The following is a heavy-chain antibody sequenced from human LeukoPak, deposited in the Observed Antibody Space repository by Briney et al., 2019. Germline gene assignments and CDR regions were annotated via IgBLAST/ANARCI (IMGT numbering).Heavy chain of an antibody. CDR2: FDPEDGET. CDR1: GYTLTELS. D-gene: IGHD6-25*01. CDR3: ATEEVLRSGQGLRL. Sequence: ASVKVSCKVSGYTLTELSMHWVRQAPGKGLEWMGGFDPEDGETIYAQKFEGRVTMTEDTSTDTAYMELSSLRSEDTAVYYCATEEVLRSGQGLRLWGQGTLVTVSS. J-gene: IGHJ4*02. V-gene: IGHV1-24*01.